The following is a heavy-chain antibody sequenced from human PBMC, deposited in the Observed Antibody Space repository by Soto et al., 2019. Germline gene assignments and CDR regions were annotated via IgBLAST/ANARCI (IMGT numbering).Heavy chain of an antibody. J-gene: IGHJ4*02. CDR1: GFIFTDYQ. V-gene: IGHV3-30-3*01. CDR3: AREIGGTAPDF. CDR2: TPD. D-gene: IGHD2-21*02. Sequence: GWLGLACVASGFIFTDYQMHWVRQAPGKGLEWVGTPDHCAEFVEGRFTISRDNSKNTLYLQMTNLRPEDTAVYFCAREIGGTAPDFWGQGTMVTVSS.